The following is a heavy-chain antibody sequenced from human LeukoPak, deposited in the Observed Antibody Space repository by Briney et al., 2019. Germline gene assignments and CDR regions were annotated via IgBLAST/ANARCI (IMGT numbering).Heavy chain of an antibody. J-gene: IGHJ6*04. CDR2: ITPSNGFT. CDR3: ARAGDSNWANYYYGLDV. CDR1: GYTFTSYH. V-gene: IGHV1-46*01. Sequence: ASVKVSCKASGYTFTSYHIRWVRLAPGQGLEWMGIITPSNGFTTHAQKFQGRLTMTRDTSTSTVYMELNSLTSEDTAVYYCARAGDSNWANYYYGLDVWGKGSTVTVSS. D-gene: IGHD4-11*01.